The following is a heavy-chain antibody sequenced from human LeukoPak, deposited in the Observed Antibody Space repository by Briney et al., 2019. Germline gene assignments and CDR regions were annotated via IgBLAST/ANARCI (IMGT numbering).Heavy chain of an antibody. V-gene: IGHV3-23*01. CDR1: GFTFSGYA. D-gene: IGHD1-20*01. CDR2: ISGSGSST. J-gene: IGHJ4*02. Sequence: GGSLRLSCAASGFTFSGYAMSWVRQAPGKGLEWVSAISGSGSSTYYADSVKGRFTISSDKSKNTLYLQMNSLRAEDTAVYYCSKDSNWYPKWGDFDYWGQGTLVTVSS. CDR3: SKDSNWYPKWGDFDY.